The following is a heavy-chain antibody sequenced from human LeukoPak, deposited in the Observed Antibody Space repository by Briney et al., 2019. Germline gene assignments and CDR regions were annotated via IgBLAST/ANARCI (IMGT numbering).Heavy chain of an antibody. Sequence: PGGSLRLSCAASGFTFSSYGMHWVRQAPGKGLEWVAVISYDGSNKYYADSVKGRFTISRDNSKNTLYLQMNSLRAEDTAVYYCAKLSGRSDAFDIWGQGTMVTVSS. CDR3: AKLSGRSDAFDI. CDR2: ISYDGSNK. D-gene: IGHD1-26*01. J-gene: IGHJ3*02. CDR1: GFTFSSYG. V-gene: IGHV3-30*18.